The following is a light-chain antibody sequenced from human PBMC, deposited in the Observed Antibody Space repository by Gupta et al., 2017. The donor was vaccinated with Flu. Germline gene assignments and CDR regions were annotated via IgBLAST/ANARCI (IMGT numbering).Light chain of an antibody. CDR1: SGHNSYA. J-gene: IGLJ3*02. Sequence: QLVLTQSPSASASLGASVKLTCTLSSGHNSYAITWHQQQPEKGPRYLMKVNSDGSHTKGDGIPDRFSGSSSGAERYLTISSLQAEDEADYYCQTGGTDTNWVFGGGTKLTVL. V-gene: IGLV4-69*01. CDR2: VNSDGSH. CDR3: QTGGTDTNWV.